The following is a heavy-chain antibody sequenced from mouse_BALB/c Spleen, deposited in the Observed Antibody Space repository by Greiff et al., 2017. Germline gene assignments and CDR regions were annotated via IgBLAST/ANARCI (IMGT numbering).Heavy chain of an antibody. J-gene: IGHJ2*01. Sequence: QLKESGPGLVKPSQSLSLTCSVTGYSITSGYYWNWIRQFPGNKLEWMGYISYDGSNNYNPSLKNRISITRDTSKNQFFLKLNSVTTEDTATYYCAREAYYGSSYWGQGTTLTVSS. CDR1: GYSITSGYY. V-gene: IGHV3-6*02. CDR3: AREAYYGSSY. D-gene: IGHD1-1*01. CDR2: ISYDGSN.